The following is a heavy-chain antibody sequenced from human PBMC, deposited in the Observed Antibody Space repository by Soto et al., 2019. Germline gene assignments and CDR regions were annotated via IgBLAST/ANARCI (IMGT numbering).Heavy chain of an antibody. CDR1: GVSISSSNW. J-gene: IGHJ6*02. D-gene: IGHD6-19*01. CDR3: ARGGIAVAGGDDYYYYGMDV. V-gene: IGHV4-4*02. Sequence: SETLSLTCAVSGVSISSSNWLSWVRQPPGKGLEWIGEIYHSGSTNYNPSLKSRVTISVDKSKNQFSLKLSSVTAADTAVYYCARGGIAVAGGDDYYYYGMDVWGQGTTVTVSS. CDR2: IYHSGST.